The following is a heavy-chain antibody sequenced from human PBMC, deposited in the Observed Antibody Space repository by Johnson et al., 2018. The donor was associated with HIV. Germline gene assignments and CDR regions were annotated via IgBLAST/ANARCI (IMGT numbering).Heavy chain of an antibody. J-gene: IGHJ3*02. CDR1: GFTFSSYA. Sequence: QVQLVESGGGVVQPGRSLRLSCAASGFTFSSYAMHWVRQAPGKGLEWVAVISYDGSNKYYADSVKGRFTISRDNSKNTLYLQMNSLRAEDTAVYYCASNWGSEVDAFDIWGQGTMVTVSS. CDR3: ASNWGSEVDAFDI. D-gene: IGHD7-27*01. CDR2: ISYDGSNK. V-gene: IGHV3-30*04.